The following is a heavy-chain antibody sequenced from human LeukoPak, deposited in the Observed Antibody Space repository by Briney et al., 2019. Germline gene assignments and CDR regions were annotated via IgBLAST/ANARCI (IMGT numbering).Heavy chain of an antibody. D-gene: IGHD3-22*01. V-gene: IGHV3-23*01. CDR2: ISGSGGST. CDR1: GFTFSSYA. J-gene: IGHJ6*04. CDR3: AKEQDSSGYYLDV. Sequence: GGSLRLSCAASGFTFSSYAMSWVRQAPGKGLEWVSTISGSGGSTYYADSVKGRFTISRGNSKNTLYLQMNSLRAEDTAVYYCAKEQDSSGYYLDVWGKGTTVTVSS.